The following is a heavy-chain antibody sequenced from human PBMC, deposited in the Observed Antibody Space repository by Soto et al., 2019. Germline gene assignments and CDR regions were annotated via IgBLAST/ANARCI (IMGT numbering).Heavy chain of an antibody. J-gene: IGHJ4*02. CDR3: AKDRPHIVVVPAAILY. CDR2: ISGSGGST. Sequence: GGSLRLSCAASGFTFSSYAMSWVRQAPGKGLEWVSAISGSGGSTYYADSVKGRFTISRDNSKNTLYLQMNSLRAEDTAVYYCAKDRPHIVVVPAAILYWGQGTLVTVSS. CDR1: GFTFSSYA. D-gene: IGHD2-2*01. V-gene: IGHV3-23*01.